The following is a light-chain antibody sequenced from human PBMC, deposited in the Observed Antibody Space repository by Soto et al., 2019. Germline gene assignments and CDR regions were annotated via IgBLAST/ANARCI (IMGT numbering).Light chain of an antibody. J-gene: IGKJ1*01. CDR3: QQYGSSGT. V-gene: IGKV3-20*01. CDR1: QSVSNNY. CDR2: GAS. Sequence: GERAPLSCRASQSVSNNYLAWYQQKPGQAPRLLIYGASNRATGIPDRFSGSGSGTDFTLTISRLEPEDFAVYYCQQYGSSGTFGQGTKVDIK.